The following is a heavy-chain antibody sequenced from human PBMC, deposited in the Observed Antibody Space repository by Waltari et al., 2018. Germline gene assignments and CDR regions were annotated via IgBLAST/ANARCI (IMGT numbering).Heavy chain of an antibody. D-gene: IGHD5-12*01. Sequence: QMLLQESGPELVKHSESLSLPCDVSGSYISSAYYWGWLRQPPEQGLEWIGKIYQSGSTFDNPSLKSRVTISVDTSKTQFALKLGSVTAADTAVYYCARIDYIGYCDFWGRGTLVTVSS. V-gene: IGHV4-38-2*01. CDR2: IYQSGST. J-gene: IGHJ4*02. CDR3: ARIDYIGYCDF. CDR1: GSYISSAYY.